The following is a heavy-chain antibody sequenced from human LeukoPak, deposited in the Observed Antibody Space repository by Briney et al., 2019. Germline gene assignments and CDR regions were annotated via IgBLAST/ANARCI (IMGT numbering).Heavy chain of an antibody. CDR3: YYGMDV. J-gene: IGHJ6*02. V-gene: IGHV4-61*01. CDR1: GYSISSGYY. Sequence: SETLSLTCTVSGYSISSGYYWGWIRQPPGKGLEWIGYIYYSGSTNYNPSLKSRVTISVDTSKNQFSLKLSSVTAADTAVYYYYYGMDVWGQGTTVTVSS. CDR2: IYYSGST.